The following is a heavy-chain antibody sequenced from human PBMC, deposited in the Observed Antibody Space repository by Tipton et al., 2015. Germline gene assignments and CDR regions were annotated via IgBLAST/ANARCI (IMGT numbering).Heavy chain of an antibody. CDR3: ARVKANWGLYYFDY. D-gene: IGHD7-27*01. J-gene: IGHJ4*02. CDR2: INHSGNT. CDR1: GGSFSDYY. V-gene: IGHV4-34*01. Sequence: GLVKPSETLSLTCAVYGGSFSDYYWTWIRQPPGEGLEWIGEINHSGNTNYNPSLKRRVTISVDTSKNQFSLKLSSVTAADTAVYYCARVKANWGLYYFDYWGQGTLVTVSS.